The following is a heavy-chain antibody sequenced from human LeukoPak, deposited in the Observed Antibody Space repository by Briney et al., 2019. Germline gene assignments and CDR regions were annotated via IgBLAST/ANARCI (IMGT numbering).Heavy chain of an antibody. CDR1: GGSFSGYY. D-gene: IGHD3-10*01. CDR2: INHSGSA. J-gene: IGHJ5*02. CDR3: ARHGNSHLWFGRKPNWFDP. Sequence: SETLSLTCAVYGGSFSGYYWSWIRQPPGKGLEWIGEINHSGSANYNPSLKSRVTISVDTSKNQFSLKLSSVTAADTAVYYCARHGNSHLWFGRKPNWFDPWGQGTLVTVSS. V-gene: IGHV4-34*01.